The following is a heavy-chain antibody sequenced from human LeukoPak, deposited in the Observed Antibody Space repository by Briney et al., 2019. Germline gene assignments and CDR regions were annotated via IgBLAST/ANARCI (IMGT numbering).Heavy chain of an antibody. D-gene: IGHD3-16*01. Sequence: GGSLRLSCAASGFTFSTYAMTWVRQAPGKGPEWVSTISHTATGIFYVDSVKGRFTISRDNSKNTLFLDMNSLRVEDTALYFCAKEEEKFAAWGYFDSWGQGSLVTVSS. J-gene: IGHJ4*02. CDR2: ISHTATGI. V-gene: IGHV3-23*01. CDR3: AKEEEKFAAWGYFDS. CDR1: GFTFSTYA.